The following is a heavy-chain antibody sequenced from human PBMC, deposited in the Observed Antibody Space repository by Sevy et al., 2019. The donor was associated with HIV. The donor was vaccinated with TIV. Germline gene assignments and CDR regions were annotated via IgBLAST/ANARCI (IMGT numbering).Heavy chain of an antibody. CDR3: ARDPTDYYDSSGYYHEGFDY. D-gene: IGHD3-22*01. J-gene: IGHJ4*02. CDR1: GFTFSSYA. Sequence: GGSLRLSCAASGFTFSSYAIHWVRQAPGKGLEWVAVIWYDGTNEYYADSVKGRFTISRDNAKNSLYLQMNSLRAEDTAVYYCARDPTDYYDSSGYYHEGFDYWGQGTLVTVSS. CDR2: IWYDGTNE. V-gene: IGHV3-33*01.